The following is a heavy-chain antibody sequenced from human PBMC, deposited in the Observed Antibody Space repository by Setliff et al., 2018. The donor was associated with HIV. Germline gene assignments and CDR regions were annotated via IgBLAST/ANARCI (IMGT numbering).Heavy chain of an antibody. CDR3: ARAAAGNTGPFDL. CDR1: GGSFSGYC. CDR2: IQHSGRI. J-gene: IGHJ4*02. D-gene: IGHD4-17*01. Sequence: PSETLSLTCAVYGGSFSGYCWSWIRQPPGKGLEWIGEIQHSGRINYNPSLRSRVTTSVDTSKNQFSLRLRSVTAADTAVYYCARAAAGNTGPFDLWGQGSPVTVSS. V-gene: IGHV4-34*01.